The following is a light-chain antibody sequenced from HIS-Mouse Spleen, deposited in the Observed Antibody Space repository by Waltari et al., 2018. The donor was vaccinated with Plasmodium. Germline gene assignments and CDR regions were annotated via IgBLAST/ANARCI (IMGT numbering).Light chain of an antibody. J-gene: IGLJ3*02. CDR2: DNN. V-gene: IGLV1-51*01. Sequence: QSVLTQPPSVSAAPGQKVTISCSGSRSNIGNNYVPWYQQLPGTALKLLIYDNNKRPSGIPDRFSGSKSGTSATLGITGLQTGDEADYYCGTWDSSLSAGVFGGGTKLTVL. CDR1: RSNIGNNY. CDR3: GTWDSSLSAGV.